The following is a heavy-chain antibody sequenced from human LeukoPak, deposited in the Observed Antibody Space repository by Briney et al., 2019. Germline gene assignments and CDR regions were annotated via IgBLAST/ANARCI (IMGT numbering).Heavy chain of an antibody. Sequence: SETLSLTCAVYGGSFSGYYWSWIRQPPGKGLEWIGEINHSGSTNHNPSLKSRVTISVDTPKNQFSLKLSSVTAADTAVYYCARDYVAFDIWGQGTMVTVSS. D-gene: IGHD4-17*01. J-gene: IGHJ3*02. CDR2: INHSGST. CDR1: GGSFSGYY. V-gene: IGHV4-34*01. CDR3: ARDYVAFDI.